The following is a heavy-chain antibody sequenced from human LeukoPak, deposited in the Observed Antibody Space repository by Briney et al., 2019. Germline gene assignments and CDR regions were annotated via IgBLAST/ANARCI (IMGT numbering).Heavy chain of an antibody. V-gene: IGHV4-59*01. Sequence: SSETLSLTCTVSGGSIRNYYWSWIRQSPGRGLEWIGYIFNDNLNYNSALKSRLTISVATSKNQLSLSLSSVTAADTAVYFCARGAYCNTTNCYAPDYHYMDVWGKGTTVTVSS. CDR2: IFNDNL. CDR3: ARGAYCNTTNCYAPDYHYMDV. CDR1: GGSIRNYY. J-gene: IGHJ6*03. D-gene: IGHD2-2*01.